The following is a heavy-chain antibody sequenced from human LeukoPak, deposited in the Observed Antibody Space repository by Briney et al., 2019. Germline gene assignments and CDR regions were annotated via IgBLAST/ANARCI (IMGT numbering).Heavy chain of an antibody. Sequence: GGSLRLSCAAPGFTFSDYYMSWIRQAPGKGLEWVSYISSSGSTIYYADSVKGRFTISRDNAKNSLYLQMNSLRAEDTAVYYCARSLPYDAAGGAFEIWGQGTMVTVSS. CDR1: GFTFSDYY. CDR2: ISSSGSTI. CDR3: ARSLPYDAAGGAFEI. V-gene: IGHV3-11*01. D-gene: IGHD3-22*01. J-gene: IGHJ3*02.